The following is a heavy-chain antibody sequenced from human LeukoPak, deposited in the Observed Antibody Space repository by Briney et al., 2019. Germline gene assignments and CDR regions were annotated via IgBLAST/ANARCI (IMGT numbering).Heavy chain of an antibody. J-gene: IGHJ4*02. V-gene: IGHV3-48*01. CDR3: ARGHTAVTRHFDF. Sequence: PGGSLRLSCAASGFTFSSYSMNWVRQAPGKGLEWVSYISSSSSTMYYADSVKGRFTISRDNAKNSLYLQMNSLRAEDTAVYYCARGHTAVTRHFDFWGQGTLVTVSS. CDR1: GFTFSSYS. D-gene: IGHD4-17*01. CDR2: ISSSSSTM.